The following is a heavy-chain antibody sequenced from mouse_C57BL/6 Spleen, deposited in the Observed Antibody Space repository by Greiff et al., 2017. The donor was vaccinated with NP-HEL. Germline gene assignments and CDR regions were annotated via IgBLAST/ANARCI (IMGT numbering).Heavy chain of an antibody. D-gene: IGHD1-1*01. Sequence: VQLQQSGTELVKPGASVKLSCKASGYTFTSYWMHWVKQRPGQGLEWIGNINPSNGGTNYNEKFKSKATLTVDKSSSTAYMQLSSLTSEDSAVYYCARRLITTVVATDYWGQGTTLTVSS. CDR2: INPSNGGT. CDR1: GYTFTSYW. V-gene: IGHV1-53*01. CDR3: ARRLITTVVATDY. J-gene: IGHJ2*01.